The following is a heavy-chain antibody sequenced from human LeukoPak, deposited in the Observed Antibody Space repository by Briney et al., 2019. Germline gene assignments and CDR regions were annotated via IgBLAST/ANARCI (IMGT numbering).Heavy chain of an antibody. J-gene: IGHJ4*02. D-gene: IGHD3-9*01. CDR3: ARWMTGFGY. V-gene: IGHV3-7*03. CDR1: GFTFSNYW. Sequence: PGGSLRLSCAASGFTFSNYWMTWVRQAPRKGLECVADIKQDGSEKYYVDSVKGRFTISRDNAENSLYLQMNSLRVEDTAIYYCARWMTGFGYWGQGTLVTVSS. CDR2: IKQDGSEK.